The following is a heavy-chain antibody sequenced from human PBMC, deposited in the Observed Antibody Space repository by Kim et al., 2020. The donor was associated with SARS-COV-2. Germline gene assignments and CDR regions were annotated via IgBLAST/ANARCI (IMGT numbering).Heavy chain of an antibody. J-gene: IGHJ4*02. D-gene: IGHD5-18*01. CDR3: ARDLRRIQLFNY. V-gene: IGHV1-2*02. Sequence: NYAQKFQGRVTMTMDTSISTAYMGLSRLRSDDTAVYYCARDLRRIQLFNYWGQGTLVTVSS.